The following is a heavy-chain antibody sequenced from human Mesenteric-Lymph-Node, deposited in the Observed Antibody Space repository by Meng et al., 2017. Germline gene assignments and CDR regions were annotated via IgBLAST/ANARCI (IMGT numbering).Heavy chain of an antibody. CDR3: ARGRGYCGGDCYSHYFDY. J-gene: IGHJ4*02. CDR2: ISSSSSYI. CDR1: GFTFSSHA. V-gene: IGHV3-21*01. Sequence: GESLKISCATSGFTFSSHAMDWVRQAPGKGLEWVSSISSSSSYIYYADSVKGRFTISRDNAKNSLYLQMNSLRAEDTAVYYCARGRGYCGGDCYSHYFDYWGQGTLVTVSS. D-gene: IGHD2-21*02.